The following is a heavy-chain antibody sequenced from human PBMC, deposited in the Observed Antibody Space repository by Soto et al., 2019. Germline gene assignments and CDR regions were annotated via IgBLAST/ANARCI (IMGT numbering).Heavy chain of an antibody. D-gene: IGHD1-26*01. CDR2: IIVIFGTA. Sequence: QVQLVQSGAEVKKPGSSVKVSCKASGGTFSNNVFSWVRQAPGQGLEWMGGIIVIFGTANYAQKFRGRVTITADESTGKAKRKGRSLIPADRAVNSCASNTGRYNGMAVWGQGTTVTVSS. V-gene: IGHV1-69*01. CDR3: ASNTGRYNGMAV. CDR1: GGTFSNNV. J-gene: IGHJ6*02.